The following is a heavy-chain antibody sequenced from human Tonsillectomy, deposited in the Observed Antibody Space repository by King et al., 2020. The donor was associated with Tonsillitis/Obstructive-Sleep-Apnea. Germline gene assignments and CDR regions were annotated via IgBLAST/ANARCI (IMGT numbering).Heavy chain of an antibody. D-gene: IGHD6-19*01. V-gene: IGHV4-39*01. CDR1: GGSISSSSYY. Sequence: QLQESGPGLVKPSETLSLTCTVSGGSISSSSYYWGWIRQPPGQGLEWIGSIYYSWSTYYNPSLKSRVTISVDTSKNQFSLKLSSVTAADTAVYYLSTGAYSSGVDAFDIWGQGTMVTVSS. J-gene: IGHJ3*02. CDR3: STGAYSSGVDAFDI. CDR2: IYYSWST.